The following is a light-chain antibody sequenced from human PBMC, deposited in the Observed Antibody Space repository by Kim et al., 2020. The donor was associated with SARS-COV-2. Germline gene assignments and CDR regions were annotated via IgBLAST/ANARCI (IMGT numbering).Light chain of an antibody. V-gene: IGKV1-6*01. CDR2: AAS. J-gene: IGKJ2*01. CDR3: LQDYNYPYT. Sequence: AIQMTQSPSSLSASVGDRVTITCRASQVIRNDLGWYQQKPGKAPKLLIYAASSLQSGVPSRFSGSGSGTDFTLTISSLQPEDFASYYCLQDYNYPYTFGQGTKLEI. CDR1: QVIRND.